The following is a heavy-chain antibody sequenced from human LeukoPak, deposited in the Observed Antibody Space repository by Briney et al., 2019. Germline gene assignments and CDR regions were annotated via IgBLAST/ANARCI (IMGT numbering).Heavy chain of an antibody. CDR2: INHSGST. CDR1: GGSFSGYY. J-gene: IGHJ4*02. D-gene: IGHD2-15*01. Sequence: SETLSLTCAVYGGSFSGYYWSWIRQPPGKGLEWIGEINHSGSTNYNPSLKSRVTISVDTSKNQFSLKLSSVTAADTAVYYCARVGGYFDYWGQGTLATVSS. V-gene: IGHV4-34*01. CDR3: ARVGGYFDY.